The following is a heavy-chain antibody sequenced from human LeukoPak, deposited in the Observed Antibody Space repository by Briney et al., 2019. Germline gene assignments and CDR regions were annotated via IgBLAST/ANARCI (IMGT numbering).Heavy chain of an antibody. Sequence: ASVTVSCKASGYTFTGYYMHWVRQAPGQGLEWMGIINPSGDSTNYAQKFQGRVTMTRDTSTSTVYMELSSLRSEDTAVYYCARGSVSAAPGYWGQGTLVTVSS. CDR2: INPSGDST. V-gene: IGHV1-46*01. CDR1: GYTFTGYY. J-gene: IGHJ4*02. CDR3: ARGSVSAAPGY. D-gene: IGHD6-13*01.